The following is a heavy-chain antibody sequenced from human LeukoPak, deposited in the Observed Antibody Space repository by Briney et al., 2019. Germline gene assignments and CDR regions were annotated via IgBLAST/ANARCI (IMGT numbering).Heavy chain of an antibody. CDR3: ARALVVPAAPLDY. D-gene: IGHD2-2*01. J-gene: IGHJ4*02. Sequence: GGSLRLSCAASGFTFSSYAMHWVRRAPGRGLEWGAVITYDGRKKYYADSVKGRFTISRDNSKNTLYLQMNSLRAEDTAVYYCARALVVPAAPLDYWGEGTLVTVSS. CDR2: ITYDGRKK. V-gene: IGHV3-30*04. CDR1: GFTFSSYA.